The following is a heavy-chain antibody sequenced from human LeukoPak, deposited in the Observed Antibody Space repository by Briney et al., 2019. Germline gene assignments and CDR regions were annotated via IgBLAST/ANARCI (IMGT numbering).Heavy chain of an antibody. Sequence: GGSLRLSCAASGFTFSSYGMHWVRQAPGKGLEWVAVISDDGSNKYYVDSVKGRFTISRDNSKNTLYLQMNSLRAEDTAVYYCANEIRPNDYWGQGTQVTVSS. D-gene: IGHD4-17*01. CDR2: ISDDGSNK. J-gene: IGHJ4*02. V-gene: IGHV3-30*18. CDR1: GFTFSSYG. CDR3: ANEIRPNDY.